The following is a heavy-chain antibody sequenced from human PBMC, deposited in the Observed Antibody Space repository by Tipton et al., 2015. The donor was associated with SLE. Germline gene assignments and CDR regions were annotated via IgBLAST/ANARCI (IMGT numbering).Heavy chain of an antibody. V-gene: IGHV4-30-2*01. Sequence: TLSLTCAVSGGSISSGGYSWSWIRQPPGKGLEWIGEINHSGSTNYNPSLKSRVTISVDTSKNQFSLKPGSVTAADTAVYYCARGSDCSGGSCYPDYWGQGTLVTVSS. CDR2: INHSGST. J-gene: IGHJ4*02. CDR1: GGSISSGGYS. D-gene: IGHD2-15*01. CDR3: ARGSDCSGGSCYPDY.